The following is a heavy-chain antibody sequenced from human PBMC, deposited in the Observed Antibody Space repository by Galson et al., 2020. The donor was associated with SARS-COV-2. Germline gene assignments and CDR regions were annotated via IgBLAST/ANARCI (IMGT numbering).Heavy chain of an antibody. CDR2: IWYDGITK. D-gene: IGHD2-2*01. V-gene: IGHV3-33*01. Sequence: GGSLRLSCAASGFTFSGYGMHWVRQAPGKGLEWVAVIWYDGITKYYADSVKGRFTISRDNSDNTLFLQMNSLKTEDTAVYFCVRGQYQRVYDFDFWGQGTRVTVSS. CDR3: VRGQYQRVYDFDF. J-gene: IGHJ4*02. CDR1: GFTFSGYG.